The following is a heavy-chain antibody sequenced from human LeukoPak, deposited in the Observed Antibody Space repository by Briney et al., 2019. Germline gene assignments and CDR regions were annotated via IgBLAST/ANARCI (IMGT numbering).Heavy chain of an antibody. J-gene: IGHJ4*02. Sequence: SVKVSCKASGGTFSSYAISWVRQAPGQGLEWMGGIIPIFGTANYAQKFQGRVTITTGESTSTAYMELSSLRSEDTAVYYCARDRGYDILTGYYPGPFDYWGQGTLVTVSS. CDR2: IIPIFGTA. D-gene: IGHD3-9*01. V-gene: IGHV1-69*05. CDR3: ARDRGYDILTGYYPGPFDY. CDR1: GGTFSSYA.